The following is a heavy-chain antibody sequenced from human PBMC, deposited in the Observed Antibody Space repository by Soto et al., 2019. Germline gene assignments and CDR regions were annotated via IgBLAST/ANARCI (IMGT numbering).Heavy chain of an antibody. D-gene: IGHD2-2*01. CDR1: GGSINSYY. J-gene: IGHJ4*02. Sequence: QVQLQESGPGLVKPSETLSLTCTVSGGSINSYYWSWIRQSPEKGLEWIGYIYSSGSTNYNPSLRCRVTISVDTSKNQFALKLSSVTAADTAVYYCARQYCSSTRCYQYFDYWGQGTLVTVSS. V-gene: IGHV4-59*08. CDR3: ARQYCSSTRCYQYFDY. CDR2: IYSSGST.